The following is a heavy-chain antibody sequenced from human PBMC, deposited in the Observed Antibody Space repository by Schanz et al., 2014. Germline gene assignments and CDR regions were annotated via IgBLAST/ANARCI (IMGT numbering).Heavy chain of an antibody. J-gene: IGHJ3*01. Sequence: QVQLVQSGAEVKKPGVSVKVSCKASGGTFSSSTLTWVRQAPGKGLEWLGGFDVEDGETIYAQKFQVRVTMTEDTSTETAYMELSGLRSGDTAVYYCATNSPFRMVRGSNAFDAWGQGTMVTVSS. CDR3: ATNSPFRMVRGSNAFDA. CDR2: FDVEDGET. CDR1: GGTFSSST. V-gene: IGHV1-24*01. D-gene: IGHD3-10*01.